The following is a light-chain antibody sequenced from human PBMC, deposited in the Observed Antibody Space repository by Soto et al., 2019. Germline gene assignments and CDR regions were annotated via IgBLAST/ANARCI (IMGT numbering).Light chain of an antibody. J-gene: IGKJ4*01. CDR2: AAS. Sequence: EIVLTQSPGTLSLSPGERATLSCRASQSVSVNSLAWYQQKGGQAPRLLIYAASTRATGVPDRFSGTGSGTDFALTISSLQPEDFATYYCQQLNSYPLTFGGGTKVDIK. CDR3: QQLNSYPLT. CDR1: QSVSVNS. V-gene: IGKV3D-20*02.